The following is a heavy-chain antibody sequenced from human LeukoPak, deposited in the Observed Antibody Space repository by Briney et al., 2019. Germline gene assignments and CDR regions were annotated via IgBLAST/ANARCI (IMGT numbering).Heavy chain of an antibody. CDR2: IYHVGGT. Sequence: PSETLSLTCNVSGVSIKANSDYWGWLRQPPGKGLEWIGSIYHVGGTYYNPSLKSRVTISIDTSKNQFSLRLTSVTAADTAIYYCARDGRSSYEDLWGPGTLVTVSS. CDR1: GVSIKANSDY. CDR3: ARDGRSSYEDL. V-gene: IGHV4-39*07. J-gene: IGHJ5*02. D-gene: IGHD5-12*01.